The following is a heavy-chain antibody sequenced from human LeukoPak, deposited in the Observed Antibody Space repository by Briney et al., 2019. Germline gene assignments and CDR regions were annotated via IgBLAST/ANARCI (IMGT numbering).Heavy chain of an antibody. V-gene: IGHV5-10-1*01. D-gene: IGHD6-13*01. J-gene: IGHJ4*02. CDR3: ARHQGGLGVGRLAAVQDY. Sequence: GESLKISCRGSGYSFTNYWITWVSQLPGRGLEWMGRIDPTDSYANYSPSLQGHVTISADKSINTAYLQWSSLKASDTAIYYCARHQGGLGVGRLAAVQDYWGQGTLVTVSS. CDR2: IDPTDSYA. CDR1: GYSFTNYW.